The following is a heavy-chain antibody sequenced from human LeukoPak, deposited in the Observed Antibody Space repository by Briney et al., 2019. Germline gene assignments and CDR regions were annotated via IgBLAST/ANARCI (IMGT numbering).Heavy chain of an antibody. CDR3: ASLYFYGSGSFPNY. J-gene: IGHJ4*02. Sequence: PSETLSLTCAVSGGSISTRYYYWGWIRHPPGKGLEWIGTIHDSGSTYYSPSLKSQVTISVDTSNNQFSLKLSSVTAGDTAVYYCASLYFYGSGSFPNYWGQGILVTVST. V-gene: IGHV4-39*01. CDR2: IHDSGST. D-gene: IGHD3-10*01. CDR1: GGSISTRYYY.